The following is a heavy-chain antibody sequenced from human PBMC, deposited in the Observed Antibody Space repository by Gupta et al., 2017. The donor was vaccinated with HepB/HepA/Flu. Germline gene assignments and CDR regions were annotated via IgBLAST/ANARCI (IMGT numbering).Heavy chain of an antibody. CDR3: ARRPVGYTGGIDGMDV. V-gene: IGHV3-74*01. D-gene: IGHD3-16*02. CDR2: INSDGSRP. Sequence: VSRINSDGSRPSYADSVKGRFTISTDNAKNTLYLQMNSLGAEDTAVYYCARRPVGYTGGIDGMDVWGQGTTVTVSS. J-gene: IGHJ6*02.